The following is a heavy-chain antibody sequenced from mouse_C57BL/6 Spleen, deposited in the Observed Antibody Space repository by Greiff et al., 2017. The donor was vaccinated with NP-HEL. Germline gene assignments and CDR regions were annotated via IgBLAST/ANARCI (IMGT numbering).Heavy chain of an antibody. V-gene: IGHV1-59*01. CDR1: GYTFTSYW. J-gene: IGHJ2*01. CDR2: IDPSDSYT. CDR3: ARFGITTVVATGFDY. D-gene: IGHD1-1*01. Sequence: QVQLQQPGAELVRPGTSVKLSCKASGYTFTSYWMHWVKQRPGQGLEWIGVIDPSDSYTNYNQKFKGKATLTVDTSSSTAYMQLSSLTSEDSAVYYCARFGITTVVATGFDYWGQGTTLTVSS.